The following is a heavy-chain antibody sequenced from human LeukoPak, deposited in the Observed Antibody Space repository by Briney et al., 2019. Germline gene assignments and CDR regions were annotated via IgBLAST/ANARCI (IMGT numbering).Heavy chain of an antibody. Sequence: PGGSLRLSCAASGFTFSSFPMSWVRQAPGKGLEWVSVISGGGVSTYYADSVKGRFTISRDNSKNTLYLQMNSLRAEDTAVYYCAKIRPSGSTDDYWGQGTLVTVSS. CDR3: AKIRPSGSTDDY. J-gene: IGHJ4*02. D-gene: IGHD1-26*01. CDR2: ISGGGVST. CDR1: GFTFSSFP. V-gene: IGHV3-23*01.